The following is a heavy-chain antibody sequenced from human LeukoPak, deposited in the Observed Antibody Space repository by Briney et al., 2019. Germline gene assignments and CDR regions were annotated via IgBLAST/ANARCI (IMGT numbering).Heavy chain of an antibody. V-gene: IGHV1-2*02. J-gene: IGHJ4*02. CDR3: ARDGPAQMVDFDY. CDR1: GYTFSGTGWF. D-gene: IGHD3-10*01. CDR2: IYPNNGAT. Sequence: ASVKVSCKASGYTFSGTGWFLYWLRQAPGQGLECMGWIYPNNGATAYAQKFQGRVAMTRDTSITTAYMELSRLRPDDTAVYYCARDGPAQMVDFDYWGQGTLVTVSS.